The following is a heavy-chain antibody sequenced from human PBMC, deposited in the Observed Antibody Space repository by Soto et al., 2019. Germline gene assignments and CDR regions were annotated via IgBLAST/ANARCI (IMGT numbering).Heavy chain of an antibody. CDR2: IYHSGST. CDR3: ARDAFCVRSSCSSIYGFGP. J-gene: IGHJ5*02. D-gene: IGHD2-21*01. V-gene: IGHV4-4*02. CDR1: GGSISSSNW. Sequence: SETLSLTCAVSGGSISSSNWWGWVRQPPGKGLEWIGEIYHSGSTNYNPSLKSRVTISVDKSKNQFSLKLSSVTAADTAVYYCARDAFCVRSSCSSIYGFGPWSQGFLVTVSS.